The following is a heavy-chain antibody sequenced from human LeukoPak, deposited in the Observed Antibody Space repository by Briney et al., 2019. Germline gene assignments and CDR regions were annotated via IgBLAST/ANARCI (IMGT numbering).Heavy chain of an antibody. J-gene: IGHJ6*02. D-gene: IGHD2-21*02. Sequence: SETLSLACSVSGGSISGDYWNWLRQPPGKRLEWLGYIYYTGSTNYNPSFKGRVTISTDTSKNQFFLKLTSVTAADTAVYYCATAVVTAIPGDYYYYYGMDVWGQGTTVTVSS. CDR3: ATAVVTAIPGDYYYYYGMDV. V-gene: IGHV4-59*08. CDR2: IYYTGST. CDR1: GGSISGDY.